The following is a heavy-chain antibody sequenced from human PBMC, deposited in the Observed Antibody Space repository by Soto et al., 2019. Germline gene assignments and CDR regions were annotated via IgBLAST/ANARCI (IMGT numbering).Heavy chain of an antibody. J-gene: IGHJ4*02. CDR2: IYYSGST. V-gene: IGHV4-30-4*01. Sequence: QVQLQESGPGLVKPSQTLSLTCTVSGGSISSGDYYWSWIRQPPGKGLEWIGYIYYSGSTYYNPSLQSRVTIAVDTSKNRFSLKLSSVTAADTAVYYCARGDLGAVGATTFDYWGQGTLVTVSS. CDR3: ARGDLGAVGATTFDY. CDR1: GGSISSGDYY. D-gene: IGHD1-26*01.